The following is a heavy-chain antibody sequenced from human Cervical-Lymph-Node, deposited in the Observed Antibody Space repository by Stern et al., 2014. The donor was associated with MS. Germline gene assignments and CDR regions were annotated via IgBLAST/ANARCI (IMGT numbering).Heavy chain of an antibody. V-gene: IGHV4-31*03. CDR3: MRGDY. CDR2: ISHSVFT. Sequence: VQLLESGPGLVKPSQTLSLTCTVSGASIKTIGYFWSSVRQPPGKGLEWIGFISHSVFTFYSESLKSRGTLSQDTSANQFSLRLTSVTAADTALYFCMRGDYWGRGILVAVSS. J-gene: IGHJ4*02. CDR1: GASIKTIGYF.